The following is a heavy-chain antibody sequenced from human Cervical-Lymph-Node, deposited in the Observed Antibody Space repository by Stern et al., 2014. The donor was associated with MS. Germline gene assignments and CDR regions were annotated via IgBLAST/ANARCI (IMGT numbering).Heavy chain of an antibody. CDR2: LYTSGST. Sequence: QVQLQESGPGLVKPSETLSLTCTVSNGSISSFYWSWIRQPAGKGLECIGRLYTSGSTTYNPSRTSRVSVGIDTSKNEFSLSLRSVAAADTAVYYCAREKSGPRRSFDIWGQGTMVTVSS. CDR1: NGSISSFY. J-gene: IGHJ3*02. D-gene: IGHD6-6*01. CDR3: AREKSGPRRSFDI. V-gene: IGHV4-4*07.